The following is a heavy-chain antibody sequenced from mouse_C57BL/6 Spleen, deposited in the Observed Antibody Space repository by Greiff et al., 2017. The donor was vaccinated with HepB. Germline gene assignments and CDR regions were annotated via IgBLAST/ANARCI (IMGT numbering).Heavy chain of an antibody. CDR2: ISDGGSYT. CDR3: ARVQLGREGFAY. D-gene: IGHD4-1*02. V-gene: IGHV5-4*03. Sequence: EVMLVESGGGLVKPGGSLKLSCAASGFTFSSYAMSWVRQTPEKRLEWVATISDGGSYTYYPDNVKGRFTISRDNAKNNLYLQMSHLKSEDTAMYYCARVQLGREGFAYWGQGTLVTVSA. J-gene: IGHJ3*01. CDR1: GFTFSSYA.